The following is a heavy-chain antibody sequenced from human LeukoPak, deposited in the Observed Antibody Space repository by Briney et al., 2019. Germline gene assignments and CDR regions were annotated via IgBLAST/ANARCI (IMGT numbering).Heavy chain of an antibody. D-gene: IGHD3-22*01. CDR1: GFTFSSYT. CDR3: ATEKADYYDSSGHAFGI. V-gene: IGHV3-21*01. Sequence: PGGSLRLSCAASGFTFSSYTMHWVRQAPGKGLEWVSSITSSTNYIYYGDSVKGRFTISRDNAKNSLYLQMNSLRAEDTAVYYCATEKADYYDSSGHAFGIWGQGTMVTVSS. CDR2: ITSSTNYI. J-gene: IGHJ3*02.